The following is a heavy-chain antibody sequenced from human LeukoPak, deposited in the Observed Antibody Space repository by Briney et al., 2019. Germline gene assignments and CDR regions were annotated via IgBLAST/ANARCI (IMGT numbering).Heavy chain of an antibody. J-gene: IGHJ6*02. CDR3: ASSPPKVLVRGVIISKYYYYYGMDV. CDR2: INPNSGGT. D-gene: IGHD3-10*01. CDR1: GYTFTGYY. V-gene: IGHV1-2*02. Sequence: GASVKVSCKASGYTFTGYYMHWVRQAPGQGLEWMGWINPNSGGTNYAQKFQGRVTMTRDTSISTAYMELSSLRSEDTAVYYCASSPPKVLVRGVIISKYYYYYGMDVWGQGTTVTVSS.